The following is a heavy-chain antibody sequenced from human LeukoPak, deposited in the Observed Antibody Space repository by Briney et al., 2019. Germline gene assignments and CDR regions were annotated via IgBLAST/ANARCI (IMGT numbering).Heavy chain of an antibody. J-gene: IGHJ5*02. CDR1: GYSISSGYY. CDR3: ARDLLSVTMIVVVRNNWFDP. Sequence: SETLSLTCTVSGYSISSGYYWGWIRQPPGKGLEWIGSIYHSGSTYYNPSLKSRVTISVDTSKNQFSLKLSSVTAADTAVYYCARDLLSVTMIVVVRNNWFDPWGQGTLVTVSS. CDR2: IYHSGST. D-gene: IGHD3-22*01. V-gene: IGHV4-38-2*02.